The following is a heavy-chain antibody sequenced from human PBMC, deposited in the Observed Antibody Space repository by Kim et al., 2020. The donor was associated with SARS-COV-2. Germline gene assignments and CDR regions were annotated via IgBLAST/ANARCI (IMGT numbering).Heavy chain of an antibody. V-gene: IGHV1-3*01. CDR2: KT. J-gene: IGHJ4*02. CDR3: ARDMDPTVYDY. Sequence: KTQNPQKFQGRVTITRDTSANTAYMELRRLTTKDTAIYYCARDMDPTVYDYWGQGTLVTVSS. D-gene: IGHD4-4*01.